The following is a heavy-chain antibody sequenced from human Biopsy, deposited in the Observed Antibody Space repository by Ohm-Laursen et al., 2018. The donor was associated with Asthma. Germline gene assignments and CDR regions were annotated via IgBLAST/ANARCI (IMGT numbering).Heavy chain of an antibody. J-gene: IGHJ3*02. D-gene: IGHD3-3*01. CDR3: ARTYFDFSTGQVHDAFAM. CDR2: INAANGNT. V-gene: IGHV1-3*01. Sequence: ASVKVSCKASGYTFINYAIHWVRQAPGHSLEWMGWINAANGNTKYSQKFQGRLTISRDTSASTAYMDLSSLRSEDTAVYYCARTYFDFSTGQVHDAFAMWGQGTMVTVSS. CDR1: GYTFINYA.